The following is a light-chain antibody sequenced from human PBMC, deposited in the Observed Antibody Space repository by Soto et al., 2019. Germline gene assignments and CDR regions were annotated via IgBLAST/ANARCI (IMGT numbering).Light chain of an antibody. Sequence: QSVLTQPPSVSGAPGQRVTISFTGSSSNIAAGYDVHWYQQLPGTAPKLLIYGNSNRPSGVPDRFSGSKSGTSASLAITGLQAEDEGDYYCQSYDSSLSGSVVFGGGTKLTVL. CDR3: QSYDSSLSGSVV. J-gene: IGLJ2*01. V-gene: IGLV1-40*01. CDR1: SSNIAAGYD. CDR2: GNS.